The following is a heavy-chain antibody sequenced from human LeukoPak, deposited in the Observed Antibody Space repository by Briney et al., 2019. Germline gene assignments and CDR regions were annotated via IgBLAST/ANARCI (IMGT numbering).Heavy chain of an antibody. CDR1: GFTFSSYR. V-gene: IGHV3-48*04. J-gene: IGHJ4*02. Sequence: QPGGSLRLSCAASGFTFSSYRMNWVRQAPGKGLEWVSYISSSSSTIYYGDSVTGRFTISRDNAKNSLYLQMNSLRAEDTAVYYCARDRTEKSITIFGVVNRDFDYWGQGTLVTVSS. D-gene: IGHD3-3*01. CDR2: ISSSSSTI. CDR3: ARDRTEKSITIFGVVNRDFDY.